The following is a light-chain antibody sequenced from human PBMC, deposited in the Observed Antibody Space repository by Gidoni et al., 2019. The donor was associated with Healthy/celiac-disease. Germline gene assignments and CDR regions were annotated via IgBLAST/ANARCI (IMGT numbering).Light chain of an antibody. CDR1: QSVSSY. CDR2: DAS. V-gene: IGKV3-11*01. J-gene: IGKJ3*01. Sequence: EIVLTQSPATLPLSPGERATLSGRASQSVSSYLAWYQQKPGQAPRLLIYDASNRATGIPARFSGSGSGTDFTLTISSLEPEDFAVYYCQQRSNWPPTFGPGTKVDIK. CDR3: QQRSNWPPT.